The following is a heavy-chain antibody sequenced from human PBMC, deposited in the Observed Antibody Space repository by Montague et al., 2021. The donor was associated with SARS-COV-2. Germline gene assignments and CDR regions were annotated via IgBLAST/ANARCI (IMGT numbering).Heavy chain of an antibody. CDR2: IYYSGST. V-gene: IGHV4-39*07. J-gene: IGHJ6*02. CDR1: GGSISSSSYY. CDR3: ARDYGDYGSRYYCGMDV. Sequence: SETLSLTCTVSGGSISSSSYYWGWIRQPPGKGLEWIGSIYYSGSTYYNPSLKSRVTISVDTSKNQFSLKLSSVTAADTAVYYCARDYGDYGSRYYCGMDVWGQGTTVTVSS. D-gene: IGHD4-17*01.